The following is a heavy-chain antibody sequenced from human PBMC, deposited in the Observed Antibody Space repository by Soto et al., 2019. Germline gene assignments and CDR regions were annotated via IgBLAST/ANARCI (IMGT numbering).Heavy chain of an antibody. Sequence: QVQLVQSGAEVKKPGASVKVSCKASGYTFNTYDIEWVRLATGQGLEWMGSMNPNTGSTDYAQKVQGRVTMTMTTXXSTAYLELSSLRSDDTAIYYCARNMGGIAAAGSDFWGQGTLVTVSA. J-gene: IGHJ4*02. CDR2: MNPNTGST. V-gene: IGHV1-8*01. CDR3: ARNMGGIAAAGSDF. CDR1: GYTFNTYD. D-gene: IGHD6-13*01.